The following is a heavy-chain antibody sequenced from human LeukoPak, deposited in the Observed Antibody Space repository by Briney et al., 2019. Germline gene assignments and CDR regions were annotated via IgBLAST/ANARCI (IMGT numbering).Heavy chain of an antibody. Sequence: GSLRLSCAASGFTFSSYGMHWVRQAPGKGLEWVAVIWYDGSNKYYADSVKGRFTISRDNSKNTLYLQMNSLRAEDTAVYYCARAVDFWSGYPQPNWFDPWGQGTLVTVSS. CDR2: IWYDGSNK. CDR3: ARAVDFWSGYPQPNWFDP. J-gene: IGHJ5*02. CDR1: GFTFSSYG. D-gene: IGHD3-3*01. V-gene: IGHV3-33*01.